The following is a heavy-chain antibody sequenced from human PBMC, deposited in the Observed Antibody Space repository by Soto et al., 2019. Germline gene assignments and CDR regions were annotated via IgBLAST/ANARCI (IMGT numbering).Heavy chain of an antibody. CDR3: ARYSNWNSRFDY. J-gene: IGHJ4*02. D-gene: IGHD1-7*01. CDR1: GGSISSSSYY. CDR2: IYYSGST. V-gene: IGHV4-39*01. Sequence: QLQLQESGPGLVKPSETLSLTCTVSGGSISSSSYYWGWIRQPPGKGLEWIGSIYYSGSTYYNPSLKSRVTISVDTSKNQFSLKLSSVTAADTAVYYCARYSNWNSRFDYWGQGTLVTVSS.